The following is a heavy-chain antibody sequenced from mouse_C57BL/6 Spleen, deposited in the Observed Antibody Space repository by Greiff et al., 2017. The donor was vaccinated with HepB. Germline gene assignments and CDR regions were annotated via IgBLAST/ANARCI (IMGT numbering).Heavy chain of an antibody. Sequence: EVKLQESGEGLVKPGGSLKLSCAASGFTFSSYAMSWVRQTPEKRLEWVAYISSGGDYIYYADTVKGRFTISRDNARNTLYLQMSSLKSEDTAMYYCTRDYYYGSSYAMDYWGQGTSVTVSS. D-gene: IGHD1-1*01. V-gene: IGHV5-9-1*02. CDR2: ISSGGDYI. J-gene: IGHJ4*01. CDR1: GFTFSSYA. CDR3: TRDYYYGSSYAMDY.